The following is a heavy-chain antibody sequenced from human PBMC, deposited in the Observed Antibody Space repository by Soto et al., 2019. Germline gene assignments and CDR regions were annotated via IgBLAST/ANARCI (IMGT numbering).Heavy chain of an antibody. CDR2: IPYTGGST. CDR3: ARREDVWTGFKGYYFDY. CDR1: GFTFSNYA. Sequence: GGSLRLSCAASGFTFSNYAMTWVRQAPGKGLEWVSSIPYTGGSTYYADSFQGRVTISADRSISTAYLHWSSLKSSDTAMYYCARREDVWTGFKGYYFDYWGQGTLVTVSS. J-gene: IGHJ4*02. D-gene: IGHD3-3*01. V-gene: IGHV3-23*01.